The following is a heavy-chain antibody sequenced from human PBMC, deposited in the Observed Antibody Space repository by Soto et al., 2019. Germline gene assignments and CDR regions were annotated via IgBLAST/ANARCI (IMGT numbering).Heavy chain of an antibody. J-gene: IGHJ4*02. V-gene: IGHV3-15*01. CDR2: IKSKTDGGTT. Sequence: VQLVESGGNLVKPGGSFRLSWAASGFTFNAAGRSWVAQAPGKGLEWVGRIKSKTDGGTTDFAAPVKGRFTISRDDSKNTVYLQMNSLKIEDTAVYYCTTGLAAAGTNYWGQGTLVTVSS. D-gene: IGHD6-13*01. CDR1: GFTFNAAG. CDR3: TTGLAAAGTNY.